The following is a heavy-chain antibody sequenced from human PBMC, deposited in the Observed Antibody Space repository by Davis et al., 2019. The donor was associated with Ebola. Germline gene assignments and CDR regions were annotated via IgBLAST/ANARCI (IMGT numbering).Heavy chain of an antibody. CDR3: ARRGSIAAFFDY. D-gene: IGHD6-6*01. J-gene: IGHJ4*02. CDR2: ISYDGSNK. V-gene: IGHV3-30-3*01. Sequence: GESLKISCAASGFTFSSYAMHWVRQAPGKGLEWVAVISYDGSNKYYADSVKGRFTISRDNAKNSLYLQMNSLRAEDTAVYYCARRGSIAAFFDYWGQGTLVTVSS. CDR1: GFTFSSYA.